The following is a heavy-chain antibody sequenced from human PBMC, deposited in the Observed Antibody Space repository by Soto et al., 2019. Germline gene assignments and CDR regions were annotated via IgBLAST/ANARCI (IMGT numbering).Heavy chain of an antibody. CDR2: IYYSGST. V-gene: IGHV4-59*08. Sequence: PSETLSLTCTVSGGSISSYYWSWIRQPPGKGLEWIGYIYYSGSTNYNPSLKSRVTISVDTSKNQFSQKLSSVTAADTAVYYCARYYGGYSDYWGQGTLVTVS. CDR3: ARYYGGYSDY. D-gene: IGHD3-10*01. CDR1: GGSISSYY. J-gene: IGHJ4*02.